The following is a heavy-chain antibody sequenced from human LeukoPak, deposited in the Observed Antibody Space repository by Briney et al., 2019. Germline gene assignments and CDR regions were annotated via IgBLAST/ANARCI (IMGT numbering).Heavy chain of an antibody. CDR1: GFTFTTYG. CDR3: VRDRGTYRPIDY. V-gene: IGHV3-21*04. CDR2: ISYTGTYI. D-gene: IGHD1-26*01. J-gene: IGHJ4*02. Sequence: GGSLRLSCAASGFTFTTYGMIWVRQAPGKGLEWVSSISYTGTYIYYADSVKGRFTISRDNAQNSLYLQMNSLRAEDTAIYYCVRDRGTYRPIDYWGQGTLVTVSS.